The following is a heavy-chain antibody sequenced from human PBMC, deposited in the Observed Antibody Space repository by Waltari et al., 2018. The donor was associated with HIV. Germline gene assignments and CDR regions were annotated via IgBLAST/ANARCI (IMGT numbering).Heavy chain of an antibody. CDR1: GFTITTYA. J-gene: IGHJ4*02. Sequence: EMQLVESGGGLVQPGESLKLAFAAHGFTITTYAITRVRQEPGKGLEWVSAISGSGGSTYYADSVKGRFTISRDNSKNTLYLQMNSLRAEDTALYYCAKDDSTGSSGYYPFHYWGQGTLITVSS. D-gene: IGHD3-22*01. V-gene: IGHV3-23*04. CDR2: ISGSGGST. CDR3: AKDDSTGSSGYYPFHY.